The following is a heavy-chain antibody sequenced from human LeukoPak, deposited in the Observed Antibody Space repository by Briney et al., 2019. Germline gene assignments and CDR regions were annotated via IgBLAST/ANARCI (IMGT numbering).Heavy chain of an antibody. Sequence: ASVGVSCKTSADIFSSYAINWVRQAPGQGLEWMGRIIPLTGVVNYGQKLQTRVTISADKSTSTAYMEVSSLRFEDTAVYFCARERRCSAGSCYAADLDSWGQGTLVTVSS. D-gene: IGHD2-15*01. CDR1: ADIFSSYA. V-gene: IGHV1-69*04. CDR3: ARERRCSAGSCYAADLDS. CDR2: IIPLTGVV. J-gene: IGHJ4*02.